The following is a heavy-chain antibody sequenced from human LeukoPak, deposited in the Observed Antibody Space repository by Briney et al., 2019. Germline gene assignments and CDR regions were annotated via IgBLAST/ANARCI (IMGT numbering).Heavy chain of an antibody. V-gene: IGHV4-59*01. J-gene: IGHJ6*02. Sequence: SETLSLTCTVSGGSISSYYWSWIRQPPGKGLEWIGYIYYSGSTNYNPSLKSRVTISVDTSKNQFSLKLSSVTAVDTAVYYCARDSVAGSYYYGMDVWGQGTTVTVSS. CDR3: ARDSVAGSYYYGMDV. CDR1: GGSISSYY. CDR2: IYYSGST. D-gene: IGHD6-19*01.